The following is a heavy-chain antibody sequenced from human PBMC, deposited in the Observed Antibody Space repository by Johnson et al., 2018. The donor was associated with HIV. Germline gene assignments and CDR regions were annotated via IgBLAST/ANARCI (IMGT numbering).Heavy chain of an antibody. CDR1: GFSFGDYG. CDR3: ARDRIVGADYDAFDI. CDR2: MPFYESDG. D-gene: IGHD1-26*01. V-gene: IGHV3-30*02. Sequence: QVQLVESGGGLVQPGRSLRLSCTASGFSFGDYGMSWVRQAPGKGLEWVAFMPFYESDGYYADFVKGRFIMSRDNSKNTLYLQMNSLRAEDTAVYHCARDRIVGADYDAFDIWGQGTMVTVSS. J-gene: IGHJ3*02.